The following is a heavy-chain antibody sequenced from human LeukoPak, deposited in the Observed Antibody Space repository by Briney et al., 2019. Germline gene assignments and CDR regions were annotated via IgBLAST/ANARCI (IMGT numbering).Heavy chain of an antibody. CDR3: ARRAKKPGYCSGGSCYSERYFDL. Sequence: SETLSLTCAVYGGSFSGYYWSWIRQPPGKGLEWIGEINHSGSTNYNPSLKSRVTISADTSKNQFSLKLSSVTAADTAVYYCARRAKKPGYCSGGSCYSERYFDLWGRGTLVTVSS. V-gene: IGHV4-34*01. CDR2: INHSGST. D-gene: IGHD2-15*01. J-gene: IGHJ2*01. CDR1: GGSFSGYY.